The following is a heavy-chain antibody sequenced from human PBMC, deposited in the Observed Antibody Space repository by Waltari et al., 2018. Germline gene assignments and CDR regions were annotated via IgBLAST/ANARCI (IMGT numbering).Heavy chain of an antibody. CDR2: IYHSGRT. D-gene: IGHD2-15*01. V-gene: IGHV4-4*02. CDR1: GGSISSSNW. J-gene: IGHJ2*01. CDR3: ARVAKVAATALGYWYFDL. Sequence: QVQLQESGPGLVKPSGTLSLTCAVSGGSISSSNWWSWVRQPPGKGLEWIGEIYHSGRTNYHPSLKSRVTISVDKSKNQFSLKLSSVTAADTAVYYCARVAKVAATALGYWYFDLWGRGTLVTVSS.